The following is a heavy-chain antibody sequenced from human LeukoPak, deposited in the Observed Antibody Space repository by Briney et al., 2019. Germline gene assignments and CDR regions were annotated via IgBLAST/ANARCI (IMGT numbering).Heavy chain of an antibody. CDR1: GGSISSYY. J-gene: IGHJ6*02. CDR2: IYYSGST. D-gene: IGHD6-13*01. V-gene: IGHV4-59*01. Sequence: PSETLSLTCTVSGGSISSYYWSWIRQPPGKGLEWIGYIYYSGSTNYNPSLKSRVTISVDTSKNQFSLKLSSVTAADTAVYYCARGYSSSWYYYYYGMDVWGQGTTVTVSS. CDR3: ARGYSSSWYYYYYGMDV.